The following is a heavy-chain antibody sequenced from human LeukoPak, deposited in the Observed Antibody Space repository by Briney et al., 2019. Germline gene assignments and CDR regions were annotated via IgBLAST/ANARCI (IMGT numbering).Heavy chain of an antibody. V-gene: IGHV1-69*13. D-gene: IGHD2-2*01. CDR1: GGTFSSYA. CDR3: ARDIGYCSSTSCYLSAFDI. CDR2: IIPIFGTA. J-gene: IGHJ3*02. Sequence: VASVKVSCKASGGTFSSYAISWVRQAPGQGLEWMGGIIPIFGTANYAQKFQGRVTITADESTSTAYMELSSLRPEDTAVYYCARDIGYCSSTSCYLSAFDIWGQGTMVTVSS.